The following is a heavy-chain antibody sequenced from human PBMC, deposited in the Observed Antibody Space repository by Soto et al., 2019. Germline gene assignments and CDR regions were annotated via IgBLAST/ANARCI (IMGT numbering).Heavy chain of an antibody. CDR3: AKATGTTISQIYGMDV. CDR1: GFTFSSYS. CDR2: ISSSSSYI. D-gene: IGHD1-7*01. J-gene: IGHJ6*02. Sequence: EVQLVESGGGLVKPGGSLRLSCAASGFTFSSYSMNWVRQAPGKGLEWVSSISSSSSYIYYADSVKGRFTISRDNAKNSLYLQMNSLRAEDTAVYYCAKATGTTISQIYGMDVWGQGTTVTVSS. V-gene: IGHV3-21*04.